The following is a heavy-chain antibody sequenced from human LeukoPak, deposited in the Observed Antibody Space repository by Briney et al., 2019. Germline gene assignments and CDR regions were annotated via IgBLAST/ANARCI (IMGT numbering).Heavy chain of an antibody. CDR2: IRSKAYGGTT. J-gene: IGHJ4*02. D-gene: IGHD3-9*01. CDR3: TRELHYDILTGYFPYYFDY. Sequence: GGSLRLSCTASGFTFGDYAMSWVRQAPGKGLEWVGFIRSKAYGGTTEYAASVKGRFTISRDDSKSIAYLQMNSLKTEDTAVYYCTRELHYDILTGYFPYYFDYWGQGTLVTVSP. V-gene: IGHV3-49*04. CDR1: GFTFGDYA.